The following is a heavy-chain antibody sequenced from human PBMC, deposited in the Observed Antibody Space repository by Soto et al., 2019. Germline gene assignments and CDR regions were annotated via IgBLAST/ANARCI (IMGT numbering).Heavy chain of an antibody. CDR1: GFTFSSYS. CDR3: ARDSYGYYYYGMDV. Sequence: GGSLRLSCAASGFTFSSYSMNWVRQAPGKGLEWVSYINSDGSSTSYADSVKGRFTISRDNAKNTLYLQMNSLRAEDTAVYYCARDSYGYYYYGMDVWGQGTTVTVSS. J-gene: IGHJ6*02. D-gene: IGHD3-10*01. CDR2: INSDGSST. V-gene: IGHV3-74*01.